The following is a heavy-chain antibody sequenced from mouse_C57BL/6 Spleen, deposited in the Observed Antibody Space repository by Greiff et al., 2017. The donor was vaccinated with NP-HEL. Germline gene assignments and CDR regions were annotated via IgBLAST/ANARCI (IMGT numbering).Heavy chain of an antibody. J-gene: IGHJ4*01. CDR3: ARLPFTTEAMDY. Sequence: QVHVKQPGAELVRPGSSVKLSCKASGYTFTSYWMHWVKQRPIQGLEWIGNIDPSDSETHYNQKFKDKATLTVDKSSSTAYMQLSSLTSEDSAVYYCARLPFTTEAMDYWGQGTSVTVSS. V-gene: IGHV1-52*01. D-gene: IGHD1-1*01. CDR2: IDPSDSET. CDR1: GYTFTSYW.